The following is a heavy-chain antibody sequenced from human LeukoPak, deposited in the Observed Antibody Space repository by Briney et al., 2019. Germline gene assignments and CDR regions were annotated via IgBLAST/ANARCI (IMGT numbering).Heavy chain of an antibody. CDR3: ARSDFSGSYSYFDY. CDR2: IWYDGSNK. Sequence: GGSLRLSCAASGFTFSSYGMHWVRQAPGKGLEWVAVIWYDGSNKYYADSVKGRFTISRDNSKNTLYLQMNSLRAEDTAVYYCARSDFSGSYSYFDYWGQGTLVTVSS. D-gene: IGHD1-26*01. J-gene: IGHJ4*02. V-gene: IGHV3-33*01. CDR1: GFTFSSYG.